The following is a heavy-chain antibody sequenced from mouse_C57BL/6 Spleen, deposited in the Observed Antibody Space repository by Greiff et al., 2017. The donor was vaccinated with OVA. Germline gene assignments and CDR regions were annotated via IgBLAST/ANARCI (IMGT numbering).Heavy chain of an antibody. J-gene: IGHJ2*01. CDR1: GYTFTDYN. Sequence: EVQLQQSGPELVKPGASVKMSCKASGYTFTDYNMHWVKQSHGKSLEWIGYINPNNGGTSYNQKFKGKATLTVNKSSSTAYMELRSLTSEESAVYYCARETMVTTYFDYWGQGTTLTVSS. V-gene: IGHV1-22*01. CDR2: INPNNGGT. CDR3: ARETMVTTYFDY. D-gene: IGHD2-2*01.